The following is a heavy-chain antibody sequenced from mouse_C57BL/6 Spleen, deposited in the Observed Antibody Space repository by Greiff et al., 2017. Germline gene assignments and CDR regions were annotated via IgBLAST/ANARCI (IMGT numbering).Heavy chain of an antibody. CDR3: ARYPNYYGSSYRGLNWYFDV. D-gene: IGHD1-1*01. J-gene: IGHJ1*03. CDR2: IYPGSGNT. V-gene: IGHV1-76*01. CDR1: GYTFTDYY. Sequence: VKLQESGAELVRPGASVKLSCKASGYTFTDYYINWVKQRPGQGLEWIARIYPGSGNTYSNEKFKGKATLTAEQSYSPAYMQVSSLTSEDSAVYVCARYPNYYGSSYRGLNWYFDVWGTGTTGTVSS.